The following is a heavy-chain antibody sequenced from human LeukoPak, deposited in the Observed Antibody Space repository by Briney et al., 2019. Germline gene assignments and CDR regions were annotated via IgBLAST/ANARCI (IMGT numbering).Heavy chain of an antibody. V-gene: IGHV3-9*01. Sequence: GGSLRPSCAASGFTFDDYAMHWVRQAPGKGLEWVSGISWDSGSLGYADSVKGRFTISRDNAKNSVYLQMISLRDEDTAVYYCTRDRAYGALDYWGQGTLVTVSS. D-gene: IGHD4/OR15-4a*01. CDR3: TRDRAYGALDY. CDR2: ISWDSGSL. J-gene: IGHJ4*02. CDR1: GFTFDDYA.